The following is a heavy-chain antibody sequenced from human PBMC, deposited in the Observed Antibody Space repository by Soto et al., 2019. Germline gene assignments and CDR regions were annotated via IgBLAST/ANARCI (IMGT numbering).Heavy chain of an antibody. CDR2: IHSDGSST. CDR3: ARGDRGAFDL. D-gene: IGHD1-26*01. CDR1: GFTFSSDW. V-gene: IGHV3-74*01. J-gene: IGHJ3*01. Sequence: GGSLRLSCAASGFTFSSDWMHWVRHAPGKGLVWVSRIHSDGSSTTYADFVKGRFIISRDNARNTVDLQMNSVRVEDTAVYYCARGDRGAFDLWGQGTVVTVSS.